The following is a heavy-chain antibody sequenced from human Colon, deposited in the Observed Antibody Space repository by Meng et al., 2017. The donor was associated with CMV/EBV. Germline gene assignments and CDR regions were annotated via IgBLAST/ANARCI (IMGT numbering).Heavy chain of an antibody. Sequence: SETLSLTCTVSGGSISSYYWSWIRQPPGKGLEWIGYIYYSGSTNYNPSLKSRVTISVDTSKNQFSLKLSSVTAADTAVYYCARRAENQLNGWYYGMDVWGQGTAVTVSS. CDR1: GGSISSYY. J-gene: IGHJ6*02. D-gene: IGHD6-19*01. V-gene: IGHV4-59*01. CDR2: IYYSGST. CDR3: ARRAENQLNGWYYGMDV.